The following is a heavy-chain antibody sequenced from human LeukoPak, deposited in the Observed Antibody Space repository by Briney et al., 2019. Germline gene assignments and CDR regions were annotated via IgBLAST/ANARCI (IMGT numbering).Heavy chain of an antibody. Sequence: GGSLRPSCAASGFTFSSYWMSWVRQAPGKGLEWVANIKQDGSEKYYVDSVKGRFTISRDNAKNSLYLQMNSLRAEDTAVYYCARGLDYYDFWSGYYDYWGQGTLVTVSS. V-gene: IGHV3-7*01. CDR1: GFTFSSYW. J-gene: IGHJ4*02. D-gene: IGHD3-3*01. CDR3: ARGLDYYDFWSGYYDY. CDR2: IKQDGSEK.